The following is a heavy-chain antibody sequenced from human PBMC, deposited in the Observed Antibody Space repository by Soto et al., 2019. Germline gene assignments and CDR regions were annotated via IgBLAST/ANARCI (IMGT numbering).Heavy chain of an antibody. CDR1: GGSISSGGYY. D-gene: IGHD5-12*01. Sequence: QVQLQESGPGLVKPSQTLSLTCTVSGGSISSGGYYWSWIRQHPGKGLEWIGYIYYSGSTYYNPSLKSRVTISVDTSKNQFSLKLSSVTAADTAVYYCARDSSPPDGYNYNGMDVWGQGTTVTVSS. CDR3: ARDSSPPDGYNYNGMDV. CDR2: IYYSGST. J-gene: IGHJ6*02. V-gene: IGHV4-31*03.